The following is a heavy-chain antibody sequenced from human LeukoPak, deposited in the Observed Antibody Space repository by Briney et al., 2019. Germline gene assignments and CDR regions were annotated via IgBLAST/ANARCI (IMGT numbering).Heavy chain of an antibody. CDR3: ARGWFGELSS. V-gene: IGHV3-53*01. Sequence: AGGSLRLSCAASGFTFSSYEMNWVRQAPGKGLEWVSVIYSGGSTYYADSVKGRFTISRDNSKNTLYLQMNSLRAEDTAVYYCARGWFGELSSWGQGTLVTVSS. D-gene: IGHD3-10*01. J-gene: IGHJ4*02. CDR2: IYSGGST. CDR1: GFTFSSYE.